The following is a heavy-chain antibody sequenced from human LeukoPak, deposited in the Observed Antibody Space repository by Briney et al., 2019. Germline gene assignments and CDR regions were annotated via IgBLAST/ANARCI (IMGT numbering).Heavy chain of an antibody. V-gene: IGHV5-51*01. CDR1: GYTFTNYW. Sequence: KNGESLKISCKVSGYTFTNYWIAWVRQVPGKGLEYMGIIYPDDSDTTYSPSFQGQVTISADKSINTAFLQWSSLRASDTAIYYCARTTSGPWNWFDHWGQGTLVTVSS. D-gene: IGHD4-17*01. CDR3: ARTTSGPWNWFDH. CDR2: IYPDDSDT. J-gene: IGHJ5*02.